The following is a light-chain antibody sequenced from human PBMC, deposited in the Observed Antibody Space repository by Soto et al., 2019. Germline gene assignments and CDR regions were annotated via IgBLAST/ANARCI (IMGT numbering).Light chain of an antibody. CDR3: QQYNNWPLT. Sequence: EIMMTQSPATLSVSPGERATLSCRASQSVSSYLAWYQQKPGQAPRLLIYGASTRATDIPARFSGSGSGTEFTLTISSLQSEDFALYYCQQYNNWPLTFGGGTKVDI. CDR1: QSVSSY. V-gene: IGKV3-15*01. J-gene: IGKJ4*01. CDR2: GAS.